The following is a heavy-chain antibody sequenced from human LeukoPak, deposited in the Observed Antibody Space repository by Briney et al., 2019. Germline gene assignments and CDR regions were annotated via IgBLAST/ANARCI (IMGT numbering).Heavy chain of an antibody. V-gene: IGHV4-34*01. J-gene: IGHJ4*02. CDR1: GGSFSGYY. D-gene: IGHD3-22*01. CDR3: ASETHSSGYRLLPFDY. CDR2: INHSGST. Sequence: PSETLSLTCAVYGGSFSGYYWSWIRQPPGKGLEWIGEINHSGSTNYNPSLKSRVTISVDTSKNQFSLKLSSVTAADTAVYYCASETHSSGYRLLPFDYWGQGTLVTVSS.